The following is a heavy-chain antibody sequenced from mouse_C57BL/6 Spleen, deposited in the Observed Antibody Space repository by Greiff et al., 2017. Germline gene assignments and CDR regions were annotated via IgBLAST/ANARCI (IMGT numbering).Heavy chain of an antibody. V-gene: IGHV5-6*01. Sequence: EVKVVESGGDLVKPGGSLKLSCAASGFTFSSYGMSWVRQTPDKRLEWVATISSGGSYTYYPDSVKGRFTISRDNAKNTLYLQMSSLKSEDTAMYYCAKEGTYGNYFDYWGQGTTLTVSS. D-gene: IGHD2-10*02. J-gene: IGHJ2*01. CDR2: ISSGGSYT. CDR3: AKEGTYGNYFDY. CDR1: GFTFSSYG.